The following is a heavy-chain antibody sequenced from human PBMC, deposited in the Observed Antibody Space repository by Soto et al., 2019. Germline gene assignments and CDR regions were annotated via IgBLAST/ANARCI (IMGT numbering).Heavy chain of an antibody. CDR2: IYYSGST. Sequence: ASETLSLTCTVSGGSVSSGSYYWSWIRQPPGKGLEWIGYIYYSGSTNYNPSLKSRVTISVDTSKNQFSLKLSSVTAADTAVYYCAREPDYYDSSGYYSYYYYGMDVWGQGTTVTVS. V-gene: IGHV4-61*01. D-gene: IGHD3-22*01. CDR1: GGSVSSGSYY. CDR3: AREPDYYDSSGYYSYYYYGMDV. J-gene: IGHJ6*02.